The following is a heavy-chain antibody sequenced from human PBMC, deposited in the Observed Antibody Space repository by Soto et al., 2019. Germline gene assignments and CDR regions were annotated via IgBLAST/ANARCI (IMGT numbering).Heavy chain of an antibody. CDR2: ISSSSSYI. D-gene: IGHD5-18*01. CDR1: GFTFSSYS. CDR3: ANIGGYSYGSDY. V-gene: IGHV3-21*01. J-gene: IGHJ4*02. Sequence: KAGGFLRLSCAASGFTFSSYSMNWVRQAPGTGLEWVSSISSSSSYIYYADSVKGRFTISRDNAKNSLYLQMNSLRAEDTAVYYCANIGGYSYGSDYWGQGTLVTVSS.